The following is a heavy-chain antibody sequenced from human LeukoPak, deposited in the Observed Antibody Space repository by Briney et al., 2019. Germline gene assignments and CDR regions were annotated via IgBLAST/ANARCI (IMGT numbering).Heavy chain of an antibody. J-gene: IGHJ3*02. V-gene: IGHV3-7*01. D-gene: IGHD3-22*01. CDR1: GFTFSSYW. CDR3: AREAMIVVVITDAFDI. Sequence: GGSLRLSCAASGFTFSSYWMSWVRQAPGKGLEWVANIKQDGSEKYYVDSVKGRFTISRDNAKNSLYLQMNSLRAEDTAVYYCAREAMIVVVITDAFDIWGQGTMVTVSS. CDR2: IKQDGSEK.